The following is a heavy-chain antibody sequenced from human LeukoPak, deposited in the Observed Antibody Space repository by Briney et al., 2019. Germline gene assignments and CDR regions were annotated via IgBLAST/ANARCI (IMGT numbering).Heavy chain of an antibody. CDR2: IYYSGGT. D-gene: IGHD3-22*01. V-gene: IGHV4-39*07. CDR1: GGSITSSSYY. Sequence: SETLSLTCTVSGGSITSSSYYWGWIRQPPGKGLEWIGIIYYSGGTYYNPSLKSRVTISVDTSKNRFSLKLSSVTAADTAVYYCARVGDSSETDYWGQGTLVTVSS. CDR3: ARVGDSSETDY. J-gene: IGHJ4*02.